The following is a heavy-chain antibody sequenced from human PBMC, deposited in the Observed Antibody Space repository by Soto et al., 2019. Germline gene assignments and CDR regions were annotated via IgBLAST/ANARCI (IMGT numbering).Heavy chain of an antibody. CDR3: ASGIVVVTARGDCYYYRMDV. CDR1: GGSISSSSYY. V-gene: IGHV4-39*01. CDR2: IYYSGST. D-gene: IGHD2-21*02. Sequence: QLQLQESGPGLVKPSETLSLTCTVSGGSISSSSYYWGWIRQPPGKGLEWIGSIYYSGSTYYNPSLECRVTYSVDPSKTQSFLKLSSVTAADTAVYYCASGIVVVTARGDCYYYRMDVWGQGTTVTVSS. J-gene: IGHJ6*02.